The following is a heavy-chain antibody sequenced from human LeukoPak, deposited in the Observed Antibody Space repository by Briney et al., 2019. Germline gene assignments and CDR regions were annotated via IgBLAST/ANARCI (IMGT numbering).Heavy chain of an antibody. Sequence: ASVKVSCKASGYTFTSYAISWVRQAPGQGLEWMGWISGYNGNTKYAQKVQGGVTMTTDTSTSTAYMELRSLRSDDTAVYYCARGYSYGSDYYYGMDVWGQGTTVTVSS. CDR2: ISGYNGNT. D-gene: IGHD5-18*01. CDR1: GYTFTSYA. J-gene: IGHJ6*02. V-gene: IGHV1-18*01. CDR3: ARGYSYGSDYYYGMDV.